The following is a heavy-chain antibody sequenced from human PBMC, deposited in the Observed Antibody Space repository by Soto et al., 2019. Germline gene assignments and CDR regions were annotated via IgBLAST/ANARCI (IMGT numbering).Heavy chain of an antibody. Sequence: GGSLRLSCASSVFTFIDYYMSWIRQAPGKGLVWVSYISSSGTPIYYEDSMKGRFTISRDNAKNELYLQMSRLSAEDTAFYYCARSQGPFWYFDYWGQGILVTVSS. CDR1: VFTFIDYY. V-gene: IGHV3-11*01. CDR2: ISSSGTPI. J-gene: IGHJ4*02. CDR3: ARSQGPFWYFDY.